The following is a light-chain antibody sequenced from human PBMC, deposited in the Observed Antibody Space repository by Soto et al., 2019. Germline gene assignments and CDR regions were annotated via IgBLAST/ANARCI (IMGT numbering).Light chain of an antibody. CDR1: HSVSSN. V-gene: IGKV3-15*01. Sequence: EIVMTQSPATLSVSPGERATISCRASHSVSSNLAWFQQKYGQSPRLLIYGASTRATGIPARFSVSVSGTEFTLTISSLQSEDVAVYYCQQYDNWPPFTFGQGTRLEIK. CDR3: QQYDNWPPFT. CDR2: GAS. J-gene: IGKJ5*01.